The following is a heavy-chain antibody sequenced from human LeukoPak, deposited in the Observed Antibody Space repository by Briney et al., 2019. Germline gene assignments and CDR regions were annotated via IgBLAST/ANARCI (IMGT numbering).Heavy chain of an antibody. CDR1: GGSISSSSYY. CDR2: VYYSGSP. V-gene: IGHV4-39*01. D-gene: IGHD3-10*01. Sequence: SETLSLTCTVSGGSISSSSYYWGRIRQPPGKGLEWIGTVYYSGSPYFNPSLKSRVTISVDTSKNQFSLKLSCVTAADTAVYYCARQGYYGSGSYSFDYWGQGTLVTVSS. J-gene: IGHJ4*02. CDR3: ARQGYYGSGSYSFDY.